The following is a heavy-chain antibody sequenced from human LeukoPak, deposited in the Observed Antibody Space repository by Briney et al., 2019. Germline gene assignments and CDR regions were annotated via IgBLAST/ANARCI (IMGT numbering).Heavy chain of an antibody. D-gene: IGHD3-3*01. J-gene: IGHJ3*02. CDR3: ARDAPYYDFWSGYYPVDAFDI. Sequence: GGSLRLSCAASGFTFSYHWMTWVRQAPGKGLEWVSSISSSSSYIYYADSVKGRFTISRDNAKNSLYLQMNSLRAEDTAVYYCARDAPYYDFWSGYYPVDAFDIWGQGTMVTVSS. CDR2: ISSSSSYI. V-gene: IGHV3-21*01. CDR1: GFTFSYHW.